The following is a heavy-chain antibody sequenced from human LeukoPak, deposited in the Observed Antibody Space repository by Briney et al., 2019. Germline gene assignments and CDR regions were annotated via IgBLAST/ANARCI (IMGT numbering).Heavy chain of an antibody. Sequence: SETLSLTCAVYGGSFSGYYWSWIRQPPGKGLEWIGGINHSGSTNYNPSLKSRVTISVDTSKNQFSLKLSSVTAADTAVYYCARGLQGYCSGGSCFRWFDPWGQGTLVTVSS. CDR3: ARGLQGYCSGGSCFRWFDP. CDR2: INHSGST. CDR1: GGSFSGYY. V-gene: IGHV4-34*01. J-gene: IGHJ5*02. D-gene: IGHD2-15*01.